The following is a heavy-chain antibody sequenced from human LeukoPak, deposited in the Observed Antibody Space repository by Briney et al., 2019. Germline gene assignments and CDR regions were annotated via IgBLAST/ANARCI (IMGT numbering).Heavy chain of an antibody. CDR2: INHSGST. CDR1: GGSFSGYY. J-gene: IGHJ6*02. Sequence: SSETLSLTCAVYGGSFSGYYWSWIRQPPGKGLEWIGEINHSGSTNYNPSLNGRVSVSVDTSKSQFSLRPNSVTAADTAVYYCASPYSGSFGGSYYYGVDVWGQGTTVTVSS. CDR3: ASPYSGSFGGSYYYGVDV. V-gene: IGHV4-34*01. D-gene: IGHD1-26*01.